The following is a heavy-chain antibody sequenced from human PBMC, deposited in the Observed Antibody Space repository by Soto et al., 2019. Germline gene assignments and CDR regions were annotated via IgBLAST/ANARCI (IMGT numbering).Heavy chain of an antibody. Sequence: PGGSLRLSCAASGFTFSSYGMHWVRQAPGKGLEWVAVIWYDGSNKYYADSVKGRFTISRDNSKNTLYLQMNSLRAEDTAVYYCARGQYYYDSSGYYYPNWFDPWGQGTLVTVSS. J-gene: IGHJ5*02. CDR1: GFTFSSYG. D-gene: IGHD3-22*01. CDR3: ARGQYYYDSSGYYYPNWFDP. CDR2: IWYDGSNK. V-gene: IGHV3-33*01.